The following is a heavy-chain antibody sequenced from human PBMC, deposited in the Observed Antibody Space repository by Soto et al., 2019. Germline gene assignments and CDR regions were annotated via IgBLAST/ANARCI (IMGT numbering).Heavy chain of an antibody. CDR3: ARATSTYYDFWSGPYYFDY. D-gene: IGHD3-3*01. Sequence: QVQLVQSGAEVKKPGSSVKVSCKASGGTFSSYAISWVRQAPGQGLEWMGGIIPIFGTANYAQKFQGRVTITADESTSTAYMELSSLRSEDTAVYYCARATSTYYDFWSGPYYFDYWGQGPLVTVSS. CDR1: GGTFSSYA. CDR2: IIPIFGTA. V-gene: IGHV1-69*01. J-gene: IGHJ4*02.